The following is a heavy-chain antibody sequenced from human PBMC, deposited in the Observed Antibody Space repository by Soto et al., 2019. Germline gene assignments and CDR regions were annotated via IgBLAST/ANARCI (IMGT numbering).Heavy chain of an antibody. D-gene: IGHD6-19*01. CDR2: TPGSGGSS. J-gene: IGHJ4*02. V-gene: IGHV3-23*01. CDR3: ARGGRAGWFFSAF. Sequence: QIPGKGLEWVASTPGSGGSSYYADSVKGRFTISRDNSKNTLYLDLNSLKAEDTAMYYCARGGRAGWFFSAFWGQGTPVPGSS.